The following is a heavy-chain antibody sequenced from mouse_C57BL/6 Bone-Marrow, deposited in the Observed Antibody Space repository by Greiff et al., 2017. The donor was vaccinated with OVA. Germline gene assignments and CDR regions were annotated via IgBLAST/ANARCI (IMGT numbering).Heavy chain of an antibody. CDR2: IRNKPNGSTT. D-gene: IGHD1-1*01. V-gene: IGHV7-3*01. J-gene: IGHJ2*01. Sequence: EVQLQESGGGLVQPGDSLSLSCAASGFTFTNYYMSWVRQPPGKALEWLAFIRNKPNGSTTEYSASVKGRFTISSDNSQRILYLKMNALRAEDSATYYCARYKGRVAVDYFDYWGQGTALTVSS. CDR3: ARYKGRVAVDYFDY. CDR1: GFTFTNYY.